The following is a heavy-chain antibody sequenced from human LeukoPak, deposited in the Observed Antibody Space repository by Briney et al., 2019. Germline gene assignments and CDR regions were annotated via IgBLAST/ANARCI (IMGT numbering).Heavy chain of an antibody. V-gene: IGHV1-3*01. D-gene: IGHD2-2*01. J-gene: IGHJ5*02. CDR2: INAGNGNT. CDR3: ARVDRDIVVGPAVDP. Sequence: ASVKVSCKASGYTFTSYDMHWVRQAPGQRLEWMGWINAGNGNTKYSQKFQGRVTITRDTSASTAYMELSSLRSEDTAVYYCARVDRDIVVGPAVDPWGQGTLVTVSS. CDR1: GYTFTSYD.